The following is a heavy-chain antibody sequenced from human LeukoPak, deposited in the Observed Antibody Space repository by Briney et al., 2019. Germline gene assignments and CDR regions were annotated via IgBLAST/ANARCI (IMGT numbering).Heavy chain of an antibody. CDR1: GFTFSSYA. V-gene: IGHV3-23*01. D-gene: IGHD3-10*01. CDR3: AKDPRYYYGLGTLSSWFDP. J-gene: IGHJ5*02. Sequence: PGGSLRLSCAASGFTFSSYAMSWVRQAPGKGLEWVSAISGSGGSTYYADSVKGRFTISRDNSKNTLYLQMNSLRAEDTAVYYCAKDPRYYYGLGTLSSWFDPWGQGTLVTVSS. CDR2: ISGSGGST.